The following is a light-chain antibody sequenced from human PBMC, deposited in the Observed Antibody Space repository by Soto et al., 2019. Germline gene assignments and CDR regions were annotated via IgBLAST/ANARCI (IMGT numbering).Light chain of an antibody. Sequence: QAVVTQESSVTVSPGGTVTLTCGSSTGVVTRDHYPNWFQQKPGQPPRALISTTTNRHSWTPARFSGSLLVDKAALTLSGVQPEDEADYYCLLYFGGPWVFGGGTKLTVL. J-gene: IGLJ3*02. CDR1: TGVVTRDHY. CDR3: LLYFGGPWV. V-gene: IGLV7-43*01. CDR2: TTT.